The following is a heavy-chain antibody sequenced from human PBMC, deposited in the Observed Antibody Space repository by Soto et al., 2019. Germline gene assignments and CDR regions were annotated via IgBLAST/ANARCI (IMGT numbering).Heavy chain of an antibody. V-gene: IGHV1-18*01. CDR2: ISAYNGNT. J-gene: IGHJ6*02. CDR3: ARYKGAWFGELLFPLYYGMDV. CDR1: GYTFTSYG. Sequence: QVQLVQSGAEVKKPGASVKVSCKASGYTFTSYGISWVRQAPGQGLEWMGWISAYNGNTNYAQKLQGKVTMTTETSTSTAYMELRSLRSDDTAVYYCARYKGAWFGELLFPLYYGMDVWGQGTTVTVSS. D-gene: IGHD3-10*01.